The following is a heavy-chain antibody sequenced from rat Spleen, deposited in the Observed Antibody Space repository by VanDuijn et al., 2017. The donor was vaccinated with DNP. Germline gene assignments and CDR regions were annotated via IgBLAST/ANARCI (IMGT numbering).Heavy chain of an antibody. Sequence: EVQLQESGPGLVKPSQSLSLTCSVTGYSITSNNWNWLRKFPENKLEWMGHINGAGSTNYNPSLKSRISITRDTSKNQFFLRVNSVTTEDTATYYCARWVRYFDSWGQGVMVTVSS. V-gene: IGHV3-3*01. CDR1: GYSITSNN. D-gene: IGHD1-1*01. J-gene: IGHJ2*01. CDR2: INGAGST. CDR3: ARWVRYFDS.